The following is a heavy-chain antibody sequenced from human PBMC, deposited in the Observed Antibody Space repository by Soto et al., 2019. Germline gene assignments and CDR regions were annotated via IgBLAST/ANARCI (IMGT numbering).Heavy chain of an antibody. CDR1: GFTFSSYS. D-gene: IGHD6-13*01. J-gene: IGHJ6*01. V-gene: IGHV3-21*01. Sequence: GGSLRLSCAASGFTFSSYSMNWVRQAPGKGLEWVSSISSSSYIYYADSVKGRFTISRDNAKNSLYLQMNSLRAEDTAVYYCARVYSRSWYGYYYYGMDVWGQGTTVTVSS. CDR2: ISSSSYI. CDR3: ARVYSRSWYGYYYYGMDV.